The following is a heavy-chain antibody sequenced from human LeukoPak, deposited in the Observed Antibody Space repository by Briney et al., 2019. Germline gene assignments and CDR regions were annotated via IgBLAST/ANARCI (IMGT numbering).Heavy chain of an antibody. D-gene: IGHD6-19*01. V-gene: IGHV1-2*04. CDR3: ARGSSSSGWYYYYGMDV. J-gene: IGHJ6*02. CDR2: INPNSGGT. CDR1: GYTFTGYY. Sequence: GASVKVSCKASGYTFTGYYMHWVRQAPGQGLEWMGWINPNSGGTNYAQKFQGWVTMTRDTSISTAYMELSRLRSDDTAVYYCARGSSSSGWYYYYGMDVWGQGTTVTVSS.